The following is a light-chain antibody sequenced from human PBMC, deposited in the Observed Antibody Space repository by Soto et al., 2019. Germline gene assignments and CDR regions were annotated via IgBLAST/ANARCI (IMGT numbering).Light chain of an antibody. Sequence: EIVLTQSPGTLSLSPGERATLSCRATESVVSNYLAWYQLKPGQAPRLLIYDASSRATGIPDRFSGTGSGTDFTLSISRLEPEDFAMYYCQQYGTTPLTFGGGTKVDIK. CDR2: DAS. V-gene: IGKV3-20*01. J-gene: IGKJ4*01. CDR3: QQYGTTPLT. CDR1: ESVVSNY.